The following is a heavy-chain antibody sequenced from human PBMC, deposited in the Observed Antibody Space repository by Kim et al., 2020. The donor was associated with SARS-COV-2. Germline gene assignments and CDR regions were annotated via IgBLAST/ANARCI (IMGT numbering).Heavy chain of an antibody. CDR2: ISSTGSII. Sequence: GGSLRISCAASGFTFSSYAMTWVRQAPGKGLEWVSFISSTGSIIYYADSVEGRFTISRDNAKNSVSLQMNSLRDEDTAMYYCASRGYYIDFWGQGTLVTVSS. J-gene: IGHJ4*02. CDR1: GFTFSSYA. CDR3: ASRGYYIDF. D-gene: IGHD6-13*01. V-gene: IGHV3-48*02.